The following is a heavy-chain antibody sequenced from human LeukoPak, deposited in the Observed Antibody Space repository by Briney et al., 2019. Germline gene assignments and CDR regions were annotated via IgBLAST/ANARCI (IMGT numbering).Heavy chain of an antibody. CDR2: IYYSGST. J-gene: IGHJ6*03. Sequence: PSETLSLTCTVSGGSISSYYWSWIRQPPGKGLEWIGYIYYSGSTNYNPSLKSRVTISVDTSKNQFSLKLSSVTAADTAVYYCARDRHDFWSDRYYYYYMDVWGKGTTVTVSS. V-gene: IGHV4-59*01. CDR1: GGSISSYY. CDR3: ARDRHDFWSDRYYYYYMDV. D-gene: IGHD3/OR15-3a*01.